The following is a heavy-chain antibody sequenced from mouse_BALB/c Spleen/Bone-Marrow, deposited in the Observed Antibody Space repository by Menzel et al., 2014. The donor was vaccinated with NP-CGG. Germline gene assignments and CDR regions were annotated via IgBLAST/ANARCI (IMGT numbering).Heavy chain of an antibody. D-gene: IGHD1-2*01. CDR3: ARPGYHGYQDV. CDR1: GFDFSRYW. J-gene: IGHJ1*01. CDR2: INPDSSTI. Sequence: EVKLMESGGGLVQPGGSLKLSCAASGFDFSRYWMTWVRQAPGKGLERIGEINPDSSTINYTPSLKDKFIISRDNAKNALYLQVSKVRSEDTALYYCARPGYHGYQDVWGAGTTVTVSS. V-gene: IGHV4-1*02.